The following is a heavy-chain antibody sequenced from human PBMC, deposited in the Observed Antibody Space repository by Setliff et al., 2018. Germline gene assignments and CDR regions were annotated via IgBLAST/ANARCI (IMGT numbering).Heavy chain of an antibody. CDR1: GDSMSGYY. Sequence: SETLSLTCSVSGDSMSGYYWSWIRQSPRKGLEWIGNIYYGGSADYNPSLKGRVTISVDMSKNQFSLRLNSLTAADTATYYCARGNMFDGSGRWFDYWGQGTLVTVSS. CDR2: IYYGGSA. D-gene: IGHD3-10*01. V-gene: IGHV4-59*01. J-gene: IGHJ4*02. CDR3: ARGNMFDGSGRWFDY.